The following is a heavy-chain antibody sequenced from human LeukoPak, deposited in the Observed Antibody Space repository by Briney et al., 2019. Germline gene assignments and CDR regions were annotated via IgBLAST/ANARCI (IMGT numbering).Heavy chain of an antibody. CDR1: GGSISSYY. D-gene: IGHD3-16*02. CDR2: ISYSGST. Sequence: LETLSLTCTVSGGSISSYYWSWIRQPPGKGLEWIGYISYSGSTNYNPSLKSRVTISVDTSKNQFSLKLSSVTAADTAVYYCARYVWGSYPTFEDYWGQGTLVTVSS. J-gene: IGHJ4*02. CDR3: ARYVWGSYPTFEDY. V-gene: IGHV4-59*01.